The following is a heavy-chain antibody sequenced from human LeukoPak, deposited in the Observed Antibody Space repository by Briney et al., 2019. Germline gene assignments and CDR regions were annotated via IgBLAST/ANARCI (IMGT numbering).Heavy chain of an antibody. CDR1: GFTFSSYS. CDR2: IRSTGTAI. D-gene: IGHD2/OR15-2a*01. J-gene: IGHJ4*02. Sequence: KPGGSLRLSCAASGFTFSSYSMNWVRQAPGKGREWVSSIRSTGTAIHYADSVKGRFTTYRDNAKNSLYLQMNSLRAEDTAVYFCARVGLSGGRNDYWGQGTLVTVSS. CDR3: ARVGLSGGRNDY. V-gene: IGHV3-21*01.